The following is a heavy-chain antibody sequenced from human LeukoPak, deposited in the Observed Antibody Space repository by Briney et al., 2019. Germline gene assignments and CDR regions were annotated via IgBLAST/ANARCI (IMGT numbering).Heavy chain of an antibody. D-gene: IGHD3-22*01. CDR2: IYTSGST. CDR3: ARDQYYYDSSGHLFDY. V-gene: IGHV4-61*02. Sequence: SETLSLTCTVSGGSISSSSYYWSWIRQPAGKGLEWIGRIYTSGSTNYNPSLKSRVTMSVDTSKNQFSLKLSSVTAADTAVYYCARDQYYYDSSGHLFDYWGQGTLVTVSS. J-gene: IGHJ4*02. CDR1: GGSISSSSYY.